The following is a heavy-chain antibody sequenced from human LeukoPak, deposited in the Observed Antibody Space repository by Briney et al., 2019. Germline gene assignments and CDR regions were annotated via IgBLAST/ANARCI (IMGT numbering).Heavy chain of an antibody. CDR1: GFTFSSYS. V-gene: IGHV3-21*01. CDR2: ISSSSSYI. Sequence: GGSLGLSCAASGFTFSSYSMNWVRQAPGKGLEWVSSISSSSSYIYYADSVKGRFTISRDNAKNSLYLQMNSLRAEDTAVYYCARESEDYYYYYGMDVWGQGTTVTVSS. CDR3: ARESEDYYYYYGMDV. J-gene: IGHJ6*02.